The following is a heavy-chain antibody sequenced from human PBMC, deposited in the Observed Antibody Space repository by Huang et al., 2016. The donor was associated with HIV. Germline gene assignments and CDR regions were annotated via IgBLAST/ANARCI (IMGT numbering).Heavy chain of an antibody. J-gene: IGHJ6*03. Sequence: QLVESGGDSVQSGRSLRLSCRGSGFIFNDFAINWFRQSPGTGLEWIGFVRSKAFGGASKSAPSVKDRFTVSRDEAKNVAFLQMDNLQVDDTAIYYCSPSGDDYFYFYMDVWGNGTTVIVS. V-gene: IGHV3-49*03. CDR3: SPSGDDYFYFYMDV. CDR1: GFIFNDFA. CDR2: VRSKAFGGAS. D-gene: IGHD4-17*01.